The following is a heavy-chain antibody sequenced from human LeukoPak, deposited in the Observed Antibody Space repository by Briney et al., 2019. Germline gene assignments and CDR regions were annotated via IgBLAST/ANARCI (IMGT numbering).Heavy chain of an antibody. Sequence: GESLQISCQGSGSSFTSYWIGWVRQLPGKGVEWRGIIYPGDSDTRYSPSFQGQVTISADKSISTAYLQWSSLKASDTAMYYCAGGIAVADYFDYWGQGTLVTVSS. V-gene: IGHV5-51*01. CDR3: AGGIAVADYFDY. CDR2: IYPGDSDT. CDR1: GSSFTSYW. D-gene: IGHD6-19*01. J-gene: IGHJ4*02.